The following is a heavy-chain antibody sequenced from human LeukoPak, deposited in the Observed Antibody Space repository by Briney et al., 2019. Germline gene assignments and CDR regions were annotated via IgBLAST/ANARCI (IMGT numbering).Heavy chain of an antibody. CDR2: IYYSGST. CDR3: ARGLGNNWFDP. CDR1: GGSISSYY. Sequence: SETLSLTCTVSGGSISSYYWSWIRQPPGKGLEWIGYIYYSGSTNYNPSLKSRVTISVDTSKNQFSLKLSSVTAADTAVYYCARGLGNNWFDPWGQGTLVAVSS. V-gene: IGHV4-59*01. D-gene: IGHD3-16*01. J-gene: IGHJ5*02.